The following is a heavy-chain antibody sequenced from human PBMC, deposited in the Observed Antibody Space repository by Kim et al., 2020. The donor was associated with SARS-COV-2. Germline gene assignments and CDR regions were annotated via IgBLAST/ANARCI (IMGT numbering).Heavy chain of an antibody. CDR3: ARGGGWLRSPFDY. CDR1: GGSISSGGYY. Sequence: SETLSLTCTVSGGSISSGGYYWSWIRQHPGKGLEWIGYIYYSGSTYYNPSLKSRVTISVDTSKNQFSLKLSSVTAADTAVYYCARGGGWLRSPFDYWGQGTLVTVSS. D-gene: IGHD5-12*01. J-gene: IGHJ4*02. V-gene: IGHV4-31*03. CDR2: IYYSGST.